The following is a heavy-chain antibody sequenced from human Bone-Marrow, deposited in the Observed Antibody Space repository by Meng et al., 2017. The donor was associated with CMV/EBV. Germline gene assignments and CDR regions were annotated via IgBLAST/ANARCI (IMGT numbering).Heavy chain of an antibody. V-gene: IGHV3-49*04. D-gene: IGHD3-22*01. Sequence: GESLKISCTASGFTFGDYAMSWVRQAPGKGLEWVGFIRSKAYGGTTEYAASVKGRFTISRDDSKSIAYLQMNSLKTEDTAVYYCTTRDSSGYLYVDYWAREPWSPSPQ. CDR2: IRSKAYGGTT. CDR3: TTRDSSGYLYVDY. J-gene: IGHJ4*02. CDR1: GFTFGDYA.